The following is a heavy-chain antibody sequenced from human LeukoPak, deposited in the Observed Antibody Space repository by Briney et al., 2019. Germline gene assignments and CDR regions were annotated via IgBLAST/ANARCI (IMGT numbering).Heavy chain of an antibody. V-gene: IGHV4-30-2*01. CDR1: GGSISSGGYS. D-gene: IGHD2-2*01. J-gene: IGHJ5*02. Sequence: SETLSLTCAVSGGSISSGGYSWSWIRQPPGKGLEWIGYIYHSGSTYYNPSLKSRVTISVDTSKNQFSLKLSSVTAADTAVYYCARGRGQYCSSTSCWFDPWGQGTLVTVSS. CDR3: ARGRGQYCSSTSCWFDP. CDR2: IYHSGST.